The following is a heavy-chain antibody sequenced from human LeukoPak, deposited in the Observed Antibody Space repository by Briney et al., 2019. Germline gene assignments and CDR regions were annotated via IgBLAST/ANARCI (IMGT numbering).Heavy chain of an antibody. CDR2: IGAYNGNT. Sequence: WASVKVSCKASGYTFTSYGISWVRQAPGQGLEWMGWIGAYNGNTNYAQKLQGRVTMTTDTSTSTAYMELRSLRSDDTAVYYCARDSITMVRGYMDVWGQGTTVTVSS. CDR3: ARDSITMVRGYMDV. D-gene: IGHD3-10*01. CDR1: GYTFTSYG. V-gene: IGHV1-18*01. J-gene: IGHJ6*02.